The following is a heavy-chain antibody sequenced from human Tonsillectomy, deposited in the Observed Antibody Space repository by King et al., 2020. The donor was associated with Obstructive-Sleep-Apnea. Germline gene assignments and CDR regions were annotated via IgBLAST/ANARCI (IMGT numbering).Heavy chain of an antibody. CDR1: GFTFSSYA. CDR2: ISGSGGST. D-gene: IGHD3-16*02. V-gene: IGHV3-23*04. CDR3: SKTSPVDRDSDYVWGSYRYAGGGYYFDY. Sequence: VQLVESGGGLVQPGGSLRLSCAASGFTFSSYAMSWVRQAPGKGLEWVSAISGSGGSTYYADSVKGRFTISRDNSKNTLYLQMNSLRAEDTAVYYCSKTSPVDRDSDYVWGSYRYAGGGYYFDYWGQGTLVTVSS. J-gene: IGHJ4*02.